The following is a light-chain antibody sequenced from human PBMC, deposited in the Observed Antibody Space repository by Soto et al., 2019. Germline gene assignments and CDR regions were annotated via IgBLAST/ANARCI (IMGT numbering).Light chain of an antibody. J-gene: IGLJ1*01. V-gene: IGLV4-69*01. CDR2: LNSDGSH. Sequence: QLVLTQSPSASASLGASVKVTCTLSSGHSRYAIAWHQQQPEKGPRYLMKLNSDGSHSKGDGIPDRFSGSSSGAERYLTISSLQSEDEADYYCQTWGTGIQVFGTGTKLTVL. CDR1: SGHSRYA. CDR3: QTWGTGIQV.